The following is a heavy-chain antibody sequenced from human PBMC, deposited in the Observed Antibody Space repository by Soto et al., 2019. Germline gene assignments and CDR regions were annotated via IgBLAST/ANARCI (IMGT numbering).Heavy chain of an antibody. V-gene: IGHV3-21*01. CDR1: GFTFSSYS. CDR3: ARTGSSPHFDY. CDR2: ISSSSRYI. J-gene: IGHJ4*02. D-gene: IGHD6-6*01. Sequence: PGGSLRLSCAASGFTFSSYSMNWVRQAPGKGLEWVSSISSSSRYIYYADSLKGRFTISRDNAKNSLYLQMNSLRAEDTAVYYCARTGSSPHFDYWGQGTLVTVSS.